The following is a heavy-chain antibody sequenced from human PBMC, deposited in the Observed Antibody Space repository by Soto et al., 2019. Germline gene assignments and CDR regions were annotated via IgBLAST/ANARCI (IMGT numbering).Heavy chain of an antibody. D-gene: IGHD2-21*02. Sequence: QVQLVQSGGEVKKPGASVKVSCKASGYTFNSYGISWVRQAPGQGLEWMGWIRVKNGNTNYAQNFQGRFTMTTDTSTSTAYMELRSLRSDYTAVYYCARGPTVGDIWGQGTMVTVSS. CDR1: GYTFNSYG. V-gene: IGHV1-18*01. CDR2: IRVKNGNT. CDR3: ARGPTVGDI. J-gene: IGHJ3*02.